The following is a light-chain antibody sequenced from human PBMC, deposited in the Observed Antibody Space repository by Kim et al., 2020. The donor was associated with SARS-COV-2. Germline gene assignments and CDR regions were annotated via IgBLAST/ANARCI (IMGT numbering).Light chain of an antibody. CDR3: MQGTHWPFT. CDR1: QSLVYSEGNIY. J-gene: IGKJ3*01. V-gene: IGKV2-30*01. CDR2: KVS. Sequence: PASISCRSSQSLVYSEGNIYLNWFHQRPGQSPRRLIYKVSNRDSGVPARFSGSGSGADFTLQISRVEAEDVGVYYCMQGTHWPFTFGPGTKVDIK.